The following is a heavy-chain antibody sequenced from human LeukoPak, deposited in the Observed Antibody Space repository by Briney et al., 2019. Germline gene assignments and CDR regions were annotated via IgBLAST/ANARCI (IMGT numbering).Heavy chain of an antibody. D-gene: IGHD3-22*01. V-gene: IGHV3-74*01. J-gene: IGHJ4*02. Sequence: PGGSLGLSCAASGFTFSSYWMHWVRQAPGKGLVWVSRINTDGSSTTYADSVKGRFTISRDNAKNSLYLQMNSLRAEDTAVYYCARDPATLGLSLDYWGQGTLVTVSS. CDR3: ARDPATLGLSLDY. CDR2: INTDGSST. CDR1: GFTFSSYW.